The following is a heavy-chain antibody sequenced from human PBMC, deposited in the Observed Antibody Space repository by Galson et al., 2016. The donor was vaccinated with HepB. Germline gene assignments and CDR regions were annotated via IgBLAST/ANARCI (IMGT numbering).Heavy chain of an antibody. D-gene: IGHD2-15*01. CDR2: SSGSSSTI. CDR3: ARVVVGANGPRAH. J-gene: IGHJ4*02. Sequence: SLRLSRAAAGFTFSDYYMTWIRQAPGKGLEWVSYSSGSSSTISYADSVRGRFTIPRDNAKNSLYLQMNRLRAEDTAVFYCARVVVGANGPRAHWGQGTLGTVSS. V-gene: IGHV3-11*01. CDR1: GFTFSDYY.